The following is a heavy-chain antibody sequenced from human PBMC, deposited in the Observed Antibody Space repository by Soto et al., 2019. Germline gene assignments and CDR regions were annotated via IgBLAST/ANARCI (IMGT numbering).Heavy chain of an antibody. CDR3: ARGGWSVDS. CDR1: GGSMSSLY. Sequence: ETLSLTCTVSGGSMSSLYWSWIRQPPGKGLEWVGYIYYNGNTDYNPSLKSRVTMSVDTSKNQFSLKLTSVTAADTAVYFCARGGWSVDSWGRGILVTVSS. CDR2: IYYNGNT. D-gene: IGHD6-19*01. V-gene: IGHV4-59*11. J-gene: IGHJ5*01.